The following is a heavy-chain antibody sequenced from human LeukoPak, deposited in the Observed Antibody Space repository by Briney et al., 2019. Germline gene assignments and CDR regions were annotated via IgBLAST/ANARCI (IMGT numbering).Heavy chain of an antibody. CDR2: SDYSGST. CDR3: ARLSMTTVTIDY. CDR1: GGSNSRYH. D-gene: IGHD4-17*01. J-gene: IGHJ4*02. V-gene: IGHV4-59*08. Sequence: PSDTQSLPCTLSGGSNSRYHWSWIRQPPGKGLEWLGYSDYSGSTNHNPSLKSRVSISVDTSKNQFSLKLSSVPAADTAVVYCARLSMTTVTIDYWGQGTLVTVSS.